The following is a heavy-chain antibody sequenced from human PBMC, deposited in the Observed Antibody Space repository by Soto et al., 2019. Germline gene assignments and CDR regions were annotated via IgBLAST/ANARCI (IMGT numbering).Heavy chain of an antibody. CDR2: IIPMFGIP. D-gene: IGHD6-19*01. CDR3: ARGGTSGWLKGAYDV. Sequence: QVQLVQSGAEVKKPGSSVKVSCRASGDTLNKHAITWVRRAPGQGLEWLGGIIPMFGIPNYPQKFQGRVTITADDSTNTSHMELIGLTSDDTAVYYCARGGTSGWLKGAYDVWGQGTMVTVSS. J-gene: IGHJ3*01. CDR1: GDTLNKHA. V-gene: IGHV1-69*01.